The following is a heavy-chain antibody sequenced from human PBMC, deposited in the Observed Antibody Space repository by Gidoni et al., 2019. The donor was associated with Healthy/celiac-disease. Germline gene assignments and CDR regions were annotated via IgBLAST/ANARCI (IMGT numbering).Heavy chain of an antibody. Sequence: EVQLVESGGGLVQPGRSLRLSCAASGFTFSSYSMNWVRQAPGKGLEWVSYISSSSSTIYYADSVKGRFTISRDNAKNSLYLQMNSLRAEDTAVYYCARAVVVTLDGYDAFDIWGQGTMVTVSS. CDR3: ARAVVVTLDGYDAFDI. CDR2: ISSSSSTI. CDR1: GFTFSSYS. J-gene: IGHJ3*02. D-gene: IGHD3-22*01. V-gene: IGHV3-48*01.